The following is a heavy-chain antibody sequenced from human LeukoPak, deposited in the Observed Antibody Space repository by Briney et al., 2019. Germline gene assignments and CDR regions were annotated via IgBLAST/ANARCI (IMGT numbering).Heavy chain of an antibody. CDR1: GYTFTGYY. D-gene: IGHD3-22*01. CDR3: ARGTYYDSSGYYPNFDY. CDR2: INPNSGGT. Sequence: GASVKVSCKASGYTFTGYYMHWVRQAPGQGLEWMGWINPNSGGTNYAQKFRGRVTMTRDTSISTAYMELSRLRSDDTAVYYCARGTYYDSSGYYPNFDYWGQGTLVTVSS. V-gene: IGHV1-2*02. J-gene: IGHJ4*02.